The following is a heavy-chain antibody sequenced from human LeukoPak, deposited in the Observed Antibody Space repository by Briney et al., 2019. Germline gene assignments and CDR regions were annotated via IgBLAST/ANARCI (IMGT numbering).Heavy chain of an antibody. J-gene: IGHJ4*02. CDR3: ARVLGTDEGADY. CDR1: GFTFSSYT. D-gene: IGHD1-7*01. CDR2: ISGSDGST. V-gene: IGHV3-23*01. Sequence: PGGSLRLSCATSGFTFSSYTMNWFRQAPGKGLEWVSGISGSDGSTYYADSVKGRFTISRDNAKTSLFLQMDSLRAEDTAVYYCARVLGTDEGADYWGQGTLVTVSS.